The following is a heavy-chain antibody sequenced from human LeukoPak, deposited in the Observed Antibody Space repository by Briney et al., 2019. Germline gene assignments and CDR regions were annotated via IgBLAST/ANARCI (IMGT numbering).Heavy chain of an antibody. CDR3: AGGYYDSSGNPPDDY. D-gene: IGHD3-22*01. V-gene: IGHV4-59*08. J-gene: IGHJ4*02. CDR1: GGSISSYY. Sequence: PSETLSLTCTVSGGSISSYYWSWVRQPPGKGLEWIGYIYYSGSTNYNPSLKSRVTISVDTSKNQFSLKLSSVTAADTAVYYCAGGYYDSSGNPPDDYWGQGTLVTVSS. CDR2: IYYSGST.